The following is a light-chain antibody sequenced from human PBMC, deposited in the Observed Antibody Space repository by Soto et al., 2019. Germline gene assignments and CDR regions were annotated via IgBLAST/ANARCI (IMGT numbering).Light chain of an antibody. CDR2: EVS. CDR3: SSYTISSTPEGV. CDR1: SSDVGGYNY. V-gene: IGLV2-14*01. Sequence: QSALTQPASVSGSPGQSITISCTGTSSDVGGYNYVSWYQQHPGKAPKLMIYEVSNRPSGVSNRFSGSKSGNTASLTISGLQAEDEADYYCSSYTISSTPEGVFGTGTKVTVL. J-gene: IGLJ1*01.